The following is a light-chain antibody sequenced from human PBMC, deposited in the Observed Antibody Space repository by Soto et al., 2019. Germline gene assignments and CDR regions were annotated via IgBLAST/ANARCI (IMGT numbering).Light chain of an antibody. V-gene: IGLV2-11*01. CDR3: CSYAGSSSDV. Sequence: QSALTQPRSVSGSPGQSVTISCTGTSSDIGAYNYVSWYQQHPGKAPKLMIYTVTNRPSGVPDRFSGSKSDNTVSLTISGLQADDESDYYCCSYAGSSSDVFGTGTKLTVL. J-gene: IGLJ1*01. CDR1: SSDIGAYNY. CDR2: TVT.